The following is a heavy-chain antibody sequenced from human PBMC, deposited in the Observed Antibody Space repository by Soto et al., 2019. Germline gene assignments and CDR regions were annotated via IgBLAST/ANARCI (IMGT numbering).Heavy chain of an antibody. CDR2: IIPILGIA. V-gene: IGHV1-69*02. J-gene: IGHJ4*02. Sequence: QVQLVQSGAEVKKPGSSVKVSCKASGGTFSSYTISWVRQAPGQGLEWMGRIIPILGIANYAQKFQGRVTITADKSTSPAYMELSSLRSEATAVYYWATGEIGVVKRLVGWGQGTLVTVSS. CDR3: ATGEIGVVKRLVG. CDR1: GGTFSSYT. D-gene: IGHD3-22*01.